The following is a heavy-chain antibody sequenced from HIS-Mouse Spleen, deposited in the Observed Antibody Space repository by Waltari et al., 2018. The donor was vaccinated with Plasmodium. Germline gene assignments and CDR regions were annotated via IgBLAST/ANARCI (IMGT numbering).Heavy chain of an antibody. J-gene: IGHJ3*02. CDR3: ARAGAAAELDAFDI. CDR1: GGSFSAYY. CDR2: INHSGST. Sequence: QVQLQQWGAGLLTPSETLSRTCAVYGGSFSAYYWSWIRQPPGKGLEWIGEINHSGSTNYNPSLKSRVTISVDTSKNQFSLKLSSVTAADTAVYYCARAGAAAELDAFDIWGQGTMVTVSS. V-gene: IGHV4-34*01. D-gene: IGHD6-13*01.